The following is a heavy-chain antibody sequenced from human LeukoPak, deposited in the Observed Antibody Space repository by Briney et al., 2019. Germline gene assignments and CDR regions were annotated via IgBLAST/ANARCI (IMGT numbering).Heavy chain of an antibody. J-gene: IGHJ5*02. CDR1: GDSISSSSYY. CDR3: ARVAMVRGPKGWFDP. D-gene: IGHD3-10*01. Sequence: PSETLSLTCTVSGDSISSSSYYWGWIRQPPGKGLEWIGTMYYSGNTYYNPSLKSRVTISGDTSKNQFSLNLSSVTAADTAVYYCARVAMVRGPKGWFDPWGQGTLVTVSS. CDR2: MYYSGNT. V-gene: IGHV4-39*07.